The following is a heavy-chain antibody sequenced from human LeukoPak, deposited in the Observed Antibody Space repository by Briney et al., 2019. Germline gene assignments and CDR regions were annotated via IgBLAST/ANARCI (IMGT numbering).Heavy chain of an antibody. CDR1: GFXFXSXX. V-gene: IGHV3-33*01. CDR3: AREGGVSKSRPHTLYGMDV. D-gene: IGHD3-16*02. CDR2: XXXXGSNK. J-gene: IGHJ6*02. Sequence: GGSLRLSCAASGFXFXSXXXXWXXXXXXXXXXXXXXXXXXGSNKYYADSVKGRFTISRDNSKNTLYLQMNSLRAEDTAVYYCAREGGVSKSRPHTLYGMDVWGQGTTVTVSS.